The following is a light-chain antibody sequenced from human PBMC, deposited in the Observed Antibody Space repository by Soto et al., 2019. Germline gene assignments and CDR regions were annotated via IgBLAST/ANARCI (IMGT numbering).Light chain of an antibody. CDR3: RHRSDWPPGNT. J-gene: IGKJ5*01. Sequence: VLTQSAATLSLSTGESATLSCRALQSISTYLAWYQQKPGQAPRLLISDGSERATGVPARFSGSGSGTEFTLPISSLEPDDFVVYYCRHRSDWPPGNTFGHGTRLEIK. CDR1: QSISTY. V-gene: IGKV3-11*01. CDR2: DGS.